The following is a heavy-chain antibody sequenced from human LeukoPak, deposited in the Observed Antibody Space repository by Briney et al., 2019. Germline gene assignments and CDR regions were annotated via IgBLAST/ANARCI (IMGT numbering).Heavy chain of an antibody. V-gene: IGHV4-34*01. D-gene: IGHD7-27*01. J-gene: IGHJ6*03. Sequence: SETLSLTCAVYGGSFSGYYWSWIRQPPGKGLEWIGEINHSGSTNYNPSLKSRVTISVDTSKNQFSLKLSSVTAADTAVYYCARARNWGSPSYYYYYMDVWGKGTTVTVSS. CDR1: GGSFSGYY. CDR2: INHSGST. CDR3: ARARNWGSPSYYYYYMDV.